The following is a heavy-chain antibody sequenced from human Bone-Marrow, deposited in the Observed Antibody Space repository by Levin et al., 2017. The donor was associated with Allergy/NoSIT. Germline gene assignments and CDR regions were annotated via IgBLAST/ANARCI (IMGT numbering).Heavy chain of an antibody. Sequence: QTGGSLRLSCAASGFTFSSYWMSWVRQAPGKGLEWVANIKQDGSEKYYVDSVKGRFTISRDNAKNSLYLQMNSLRAEDTAVYYCARDSTTTVTTPVDYWGQGTLVTVSS. D-gene: IGHD4-17*01. V-gene: IGHV3-7*03. J-gene: IGHJ4*02. CDR3: ARDSTTTVTTPVDY. CDR1: GFTFSSYW. CDR2: IKQDGSEK.